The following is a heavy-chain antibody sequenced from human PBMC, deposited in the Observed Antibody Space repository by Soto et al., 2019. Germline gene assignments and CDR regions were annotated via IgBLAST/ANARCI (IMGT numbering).Heavy chain of an antibody. V-gene: IGHV3-30*18. CDR3: AKDRYGDGYNLADY. CDR2: ISYDGSNK. D-gene: IGHD5-12*01. CDR1: GFTFSSYG. Sequence: GGSLRLSCAASGFTFSSYGMHWVRQAPGKGLEWVAVISYDGSNKYYADSVKGRFTISRDNSKNTLYLQMNSLRAEDTAVYYCAKDRYGDGYNLADYWGQGTLVTVSS. J-gene: IGHJ4*02.